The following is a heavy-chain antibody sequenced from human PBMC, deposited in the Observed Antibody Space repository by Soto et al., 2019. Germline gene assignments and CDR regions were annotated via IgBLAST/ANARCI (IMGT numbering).Heavy chain of an antibody. CDR2: INHSGST. V-gene: IGHV4-34*01. CDR1: GGSFSGYY. J-gene: IGHJ4*02. CDR3: ARGCSGGSCYSPFDY. D-gene: IGHD2-15*01. Sequence: QVQLQQWGAGLLKPSETLSLTCAVYGGSFSGYYWSWIRQPPGKGLAWIGEINHSGSTNYTPSLKSRVTISVDTSKNQFSLKLSSVTAADTAVYYCARGCSGGSCYSPFDYWGQGPLVTVSS.